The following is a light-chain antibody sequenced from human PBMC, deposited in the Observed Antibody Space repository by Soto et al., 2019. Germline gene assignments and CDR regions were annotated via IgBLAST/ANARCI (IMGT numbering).Light chain of an antibody. CDR2: DAS. CDR1: QSIGTY. V-gene: IGKV1-39*01. Sequence: DIQMTQSPSSLSASVGDRVSITCRASQSIGTYLSWYQQKSGKAPKLLIYDASTLESGVPSRFSGSGSGADFTLTIDSLDPDDFAPYYCQQSYSAFTFGPGTKVDIK. J-gene: IGKJ3*01. CDR3: QQSYSAFT.